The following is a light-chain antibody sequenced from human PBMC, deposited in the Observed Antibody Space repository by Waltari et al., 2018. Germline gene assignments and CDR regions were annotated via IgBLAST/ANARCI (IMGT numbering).Light chain of an antibody. V-gene: IGKV1-33*01. CDR3: QQYDNLPP. Sequence: DIQMTQSPSSLSASVADRVTITCQASQDISNYLNWYQQKPGKAPKLLIYDASNLETGVPSRFSGSGSGTDFTFTISSLQPEDIATYYCQQYDNLPPFGPGTKVDIK. CDR1: QDISNY. J-gene: IGKJ3*01. CDR2: DAS.